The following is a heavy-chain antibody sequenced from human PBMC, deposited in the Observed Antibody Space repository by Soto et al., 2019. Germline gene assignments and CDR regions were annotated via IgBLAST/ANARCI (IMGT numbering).Heavy chain of an antibody. CDR3: ARERSYGDFDY. Sequence: EVQLVESGGGLVQPGGSLRLSCAASGFTVSSNYMSWVRQAPGKGLEWVSVIYSGGSTYYADSVKGRFTISRDNSKNTLYLQINSLRAEDTAVYYCARERSYGDFDYWGQGTLVTVSS. CDR1: GFTVSSNY. J-gene: IGHJ4*02. V-gene: IGHV3-66*01. D-gene: IGHD4-17*01. CDR2: IYSGGST.